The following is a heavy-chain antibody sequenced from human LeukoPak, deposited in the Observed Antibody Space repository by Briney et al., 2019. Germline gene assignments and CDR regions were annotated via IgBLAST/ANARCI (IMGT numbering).Heavy chain of an antibody. CDR3: ARVPQRQLVGSFDY. J-gene: IGHJ4*02. Sequence: GRSLRLSCAASGFTFSSYSMNWVRQAPGKGLEWVSSISSSSSYIYYADSVKGRFTIPRDNAKNSLYLQMNSLRAEDTAVYYCARVPQRQLVGSFDYWGQGTLVTVSS. CDR2: ISSSSSYI. D-gene: IGHD6-6*01. V-gene: IGHV3-21*01. CDR1: GFTFSSYS.